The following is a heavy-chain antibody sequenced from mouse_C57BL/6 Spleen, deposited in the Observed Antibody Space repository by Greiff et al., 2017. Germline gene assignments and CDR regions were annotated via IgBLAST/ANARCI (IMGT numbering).Heavy chain of an antibody. J-gene: IGHJ4*01. Sequence: EVQLQQSGPGLVKPSQSLSLTCSVTGYSITSGYYWNWLRQFPGNKLEWMGYISYNGSNHYNPSLKNRISITRDTSKNQFFLKLNSVTTEDTATYYCASTTVVALYYAMDYWGQGTSVTVSS. CDR3: ASTTVVALYYAMDY. V-gene: IGHV3-6*01. D-gene: IGHD1-1*01. CDR2: ISYNGSN. CDR1: GYSITSGYY.